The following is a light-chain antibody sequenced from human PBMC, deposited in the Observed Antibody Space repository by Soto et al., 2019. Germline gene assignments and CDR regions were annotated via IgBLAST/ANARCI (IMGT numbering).Light chain of an antibody. J-gene: IGKJ1*01. CDR1: QSISTW. V-gene: IGKV1-5*01. CDR2: DAS. CDR3: QQYHTYRT. Sequence: DIQMTQSPSTLSASVGDRVTITCRASQSISTWLAWYQHKPGRAPKLLIFDASSLENGVPSTFSGSGSGTEFTLTISSLQPDDFATYYCQQYHTYRTFGQGTKV.